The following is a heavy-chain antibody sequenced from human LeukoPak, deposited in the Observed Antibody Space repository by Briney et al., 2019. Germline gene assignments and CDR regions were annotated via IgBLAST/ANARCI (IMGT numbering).Heavy chain of an antibody. Sequence: ASVKVSCKASGYTFTTYNINWVRQAPGQGLEWMGWISGYNGNTNYAQKLQGRVTMTTDTSTSTAYMELTRLRSDDTAVYFCARGSDYDDYFYMDFWGKGTTVTVSS. V-gene: IGHV1-18*01. J-gene: IGHJ6*03. CDR1: GYTFTTYN. CDR2: ISGYNGNT. CDR3: ARGSDYDDYFYMDF.